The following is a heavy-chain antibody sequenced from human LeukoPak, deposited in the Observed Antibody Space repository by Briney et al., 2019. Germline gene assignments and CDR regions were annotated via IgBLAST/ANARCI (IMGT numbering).Heavy chain of an antibody. J-gene: IGHJ6*03. Sequence: SETLSLTCTVSGYSISSGYYWGWIRQPPGKGLEWIGSIYHSGSTDYNPSLKSRVTISVDTSKNQFSLKLSSVTAADTAVYYCARGKPQGYYYYYMDVWGKGTTVTVSS. CDR2: IYHSGST. CDR3: ARGKPQGYYYYYMDV. V-gene: IGHV4-38-2*02. CDR1: GYSISSGYY.